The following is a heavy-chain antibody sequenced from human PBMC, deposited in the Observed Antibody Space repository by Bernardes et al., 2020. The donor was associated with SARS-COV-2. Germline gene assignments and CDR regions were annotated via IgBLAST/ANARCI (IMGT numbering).Heavy chain of an antibody. D-gene: IGHD3-10*02. J-gene: IGHJ6*04. CDR3: ARDVRGNEESSDV. V-gene: IGHV4-39*07. CDR1: GGSIRSSSYY. Sequence: SETLSLTCTVSGGSIRSSSYYWGWIRQPPGKGLEWIGSIYYSGSTYYNPSLKSRVTISVDTSKNQFSLKLSSVTAADTAVYYCARDVRGNEESSDVWGKGTTVTVSS. CDR2: IYYSGST.